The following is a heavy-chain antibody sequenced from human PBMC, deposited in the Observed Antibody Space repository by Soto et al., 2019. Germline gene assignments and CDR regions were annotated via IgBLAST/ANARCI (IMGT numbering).Heavy chain of an antibody. CDR2: ISGSGGSA. CDR3: AKSWDSATDAFDI. D-gene: IGHD1-26*01. J-gene: IGHJ3*02. Sequence: EVQLLESGGGLVQPGGSLRLSCAASGFTFSSYAMSWVRQAPGKGLEWVSAISGSGGSAYYADSVKGRFTISRDNSKNTLYLQMNSLRAEDTAVYYCAKSWDSATDAFDIWGQGTMVTVSS. CDR1: GFTFSSYA. V-gene: IGHV3-23*01.